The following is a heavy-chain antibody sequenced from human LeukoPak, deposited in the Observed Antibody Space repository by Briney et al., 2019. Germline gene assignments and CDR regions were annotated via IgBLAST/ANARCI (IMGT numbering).Heavy chain of an antibody. J-gene: IGHJ4*02. Sequence: KSGGSLRLSCAASGFTFSNAWMSWVRQAPGKGLEWVGRIKSKTDGETTDYAAPVKGRFTISRDDSKNTLYLQMNSLKTEDTAVYYCTTELVVVPAALVDYWGQGTLVTVSS. CDR1: GFTFSNAW. CDR3: TTELVVVPAALVDY. V-gene: IGHV3-15*01. CDR2: IKSKTDGETT. D-gene: IGHD2-2*01.